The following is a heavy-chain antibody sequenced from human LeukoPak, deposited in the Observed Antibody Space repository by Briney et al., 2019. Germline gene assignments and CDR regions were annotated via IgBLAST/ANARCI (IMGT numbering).Heavy chain of an antibody. CDR3: ARQWGYYDSGTFLPYFDY. Sequence: ASVKVSCKASGYTFTGYYLHWVRQAPGQGLEWMGWITPSNGGTSYAQQFQGRVTMTRDTSISTAYMELSRLTSDDTAVYYCARQWGYYDSGTFLPYFDYWGQGALVTVSS. J-gene: IGHJ4*02. D-gene: IGHD3-10*01. CDR2: ITPSNGGT. V-gene: IGHV1-2*02. CDR1: GYTFTGYY.